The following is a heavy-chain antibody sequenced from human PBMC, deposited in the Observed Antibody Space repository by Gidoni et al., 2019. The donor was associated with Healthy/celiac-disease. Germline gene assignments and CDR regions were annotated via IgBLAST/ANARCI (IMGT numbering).Heavy chain of an antibody. D-gene: IGHD3-10*01. J-gene: IGHJ3*02. CDR3: ATDYYGSGSYLGGAFDI. CDR1: GYTFTSHS. CDR2: MNPSGGST. Sequence: QVQLVQSGVEVKKPGASVKVSCKASGYTFTSHSMHWVRQAPGQGLGWMGIMNPSGGSTSYAQKFQGRVTMTRDTSTSTVYMELSSLRSEDTAVYYCATDYYGSGSYLGGAFDIWGQGTMVTVSS. V-gene: IGHV1-46*01.